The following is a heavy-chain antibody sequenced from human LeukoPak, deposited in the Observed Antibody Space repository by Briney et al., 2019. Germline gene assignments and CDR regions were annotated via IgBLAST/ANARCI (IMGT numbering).Heavy chain of an antibody. Sequence: GGSPRLSCAASGFTFSSYGMHWVRQAPGKGLEWVAFIRYDGSNKYYADSVKGRFTISRDNSKNTLYLQMNSLRAEDTAVYYCAADIVVVVATPSGNVPWGQGTLVTVSS. V-gene: IGHV3-30*02. D-gene: IGHD2-15*01. CDR1: GFTFSSYG. CDR3: AADIVVVVATPSGNVP. J-gene: IGHJ5*02. CDR2: IRYDGSNK.